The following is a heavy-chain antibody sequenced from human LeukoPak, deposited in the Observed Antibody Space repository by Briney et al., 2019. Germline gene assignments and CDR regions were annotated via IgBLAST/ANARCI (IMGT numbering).Heavy chain of an antibody. J-gene: IGHJ5*02. V-gene: IGHV4-31*03. CDR1: GGSVSSGSYY. D-gene: IGHD4/OR15-4a*01. CDR2: IYYSGST. Sequence: SETLSLTCTVPGGSVSSGSYYWSWIRQHPGKGLEWIGYIYYSGSTYYNPSLKSRVTISVDTSKNQFSLKLSSVTAADTAVYYCARASNYEVRFDPWGQGTLVTVSS. CDR3: ARASNYEVRFDP.